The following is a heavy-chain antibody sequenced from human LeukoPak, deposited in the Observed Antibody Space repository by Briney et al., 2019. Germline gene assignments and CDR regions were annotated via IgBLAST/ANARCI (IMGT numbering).Heavy chain of an antibody. Sequence: TGGSLRLSCAASEFTFSNYVMKWVRQAPGKGLEWVSAISGSGGGTYYADSVKGRFTISRDNSKNTLYLQMNSLRAEDTAVYFCVASSCGGDCYSGLDNWGQGTLVTVSS. CDR2: ISGSGGGT. D-gene: IGHD2-21*02. CDR1: EFTFSNYV. CDR3: VASSCGGDCYSGLDN. J-gene: IGHJ4*02. V-gene: IGHV3-23*01.